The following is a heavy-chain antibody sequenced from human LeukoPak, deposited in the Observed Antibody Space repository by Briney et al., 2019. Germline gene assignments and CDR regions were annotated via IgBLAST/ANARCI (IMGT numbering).Heavy chain of an antibody. CDR1: GGSFSGYY. CDR2: INHSGST. V-gene: IGHV4-34*01. CDR3: ARGHSWFDP. J-gene: IGHJ5*02. Sequence: SETLSLTCPVYGGSFSGYYWSWIRQPPGKGLEWIGEINHSGSTNYNPSLKSRVIISVDTSKNQFSLKLSSVTAADTAVYYCARGHSWFDPWGQGTLVTVSS.